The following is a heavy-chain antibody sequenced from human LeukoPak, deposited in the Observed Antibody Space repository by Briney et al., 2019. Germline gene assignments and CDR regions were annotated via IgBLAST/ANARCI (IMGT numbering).Heavy chain of an antibody. V-gene: IGHV3-48*03. J-gene: IGHJ3*02. D-gene: IGHD3-22*01. CDR3: ARESQSAYYFDSSGYEDAFDI. CDR2: ISSAGSTI. Sequence: PGGSLRLSCAASGFTFSSYEMNWVRQAPGKGLEWVSYISSAGSTIYYAGSVKGRFTISRDNAKNSLYLQMNSLRAEDTAVYYCARESQSAYYFDSSGYEDAFDIWGQGTMVTVSS. CDR1: GFTFSSYE.